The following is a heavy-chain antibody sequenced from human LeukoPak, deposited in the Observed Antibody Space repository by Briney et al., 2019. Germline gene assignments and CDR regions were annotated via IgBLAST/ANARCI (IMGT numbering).Heavy chain of an antibody. CDR2: IYSGGST. V-gene: IGHV3-66*01. Sequence: PGGSLRLSCAASGFTVSSNYMSWVRQAPGKGLEWVSVIYSGGSTYYADSVKGRFTISRDNSKNTLYLQMNSLRAEDTAVYYCAREYCSGGSCDDYWGEGTLVTVSS. CDR3: AREYCSGGSCDDY. CDR1: GFTVSSNY. D-gene: IGHD2-15*01. J-gene: IGHJ4*02.